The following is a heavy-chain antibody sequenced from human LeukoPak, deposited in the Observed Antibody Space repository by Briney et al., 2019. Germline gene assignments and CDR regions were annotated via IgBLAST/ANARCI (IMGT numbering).Heavy chain of an antibody. D-gene: IGHD2-2*01. J-gene: IGHJ6*02. CDR1: GYTFPSFG. CDR3: ATGPIVVVPAAYYYYYGMDV. CDR2: ITAYNGNT. Sequence: ASVKVSCKTSGYTFPSFGITWIRQVPGQGLEWMGWITAYNGNTNYAQKLQGRVTMTTDTSTSTAYMELRSLRSDDTAVYYCATGPIVVVPAAYYYYYGMDVWGQGTTVTVSS. V-gene: IGHV1-18*01.